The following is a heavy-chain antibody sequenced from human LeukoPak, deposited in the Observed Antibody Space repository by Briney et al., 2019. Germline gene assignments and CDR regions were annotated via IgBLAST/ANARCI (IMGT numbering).Heavy chain of an antibody. CDR3: AREIQITKSGAVGP. CDR2: ISAYNGNT. D-gene: IGHD3-3*01. CDR1: GYTFTSYG. Sequence: GASVKVSCKASGYTFTSYGISWVRQAPGQGLEWMGWISAYNGNTNYAQKLQGRVTMTTDTSTSTAYMELRSLRSDDTAVYYCAREIQITKSGAVGPWGQGTLVTVSS. J-gene: IGHJ5*02. V-gene: IGHV1-18*01.